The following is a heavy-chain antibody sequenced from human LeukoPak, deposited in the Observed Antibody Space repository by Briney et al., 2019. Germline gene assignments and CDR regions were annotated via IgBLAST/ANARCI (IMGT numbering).Heavy chain of an antibody. CDR1: GFTFSSYW. CDR3: ARVRAYSSGWQPLSH. V-gene: IGHV3-74*01. Sequence: GGSLRLSCAASGFTFSSYWMHWVRQAPGKGLVWVSRINSDGSSTSYADSVKGRFTISRDNAKNTLYLQMNSLRAEDTAVYYCARVRAYSSGWQPLSHWGQGTLVTVS. D-gene: IGHD6-19*01. CDR2: INSDGSST. J-gene: IGHJ4*02.